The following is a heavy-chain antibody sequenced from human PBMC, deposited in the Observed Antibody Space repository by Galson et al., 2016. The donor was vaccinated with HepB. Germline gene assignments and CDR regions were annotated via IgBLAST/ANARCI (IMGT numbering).Heavy chain of an antibody. CDR1: GFTFSGYN. CDR3: ARDGNHGYDMDY. Sequence: SLRLSCAASGFTFSGYNMDWVRQAPGKGLEWVSYISSCSSAIYYADSVKGRFTISRDNAKKSLYLQMNSLRDEDTAIYFCARDGNHGYDMDYWGQGTLVTVSS. J-gene: IGHJ4*02. CDR2: ISSCSSAI. D-gene: IGHD1-14*01. V-gene: IGHV3-48*02.